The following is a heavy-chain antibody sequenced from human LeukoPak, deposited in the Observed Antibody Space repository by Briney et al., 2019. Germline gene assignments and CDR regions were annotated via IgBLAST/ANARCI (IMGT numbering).Heavy chain of an antibody. Sequence: GGSLRLSCAASGFTFSSYGMSWVRQAPGKGLEWVSAISGSGDSTYYADSVKGRFTISRDNSKNTLYLQMNSLRAEDTAVYYCARRSGIAVAGAFDYWGQGTLVTVSS. V-gene: IGHV3-23*01. CDR3: ARRSGIAVAGAFDY. CDR2: ISGSGDST. D-gene: IGHD6-19*01. CDR1: GFTFSSYG. J-gene: IGHJ4*02.